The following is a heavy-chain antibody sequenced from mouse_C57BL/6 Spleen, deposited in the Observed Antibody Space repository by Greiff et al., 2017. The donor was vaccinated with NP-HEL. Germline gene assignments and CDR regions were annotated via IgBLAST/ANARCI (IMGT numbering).Heavy chain of an antibody. CDR1: GFTFSSYA. Sequence: EVKVVESGGGLVKPGGSLKLSCAASGFTFSSYAMSWVRQTPEKRLEWVATISDGGSYTYYPDNVKGRFTISRDNAKNNLYLQMSHLKSEDTAMYYCARGGFITTVVGGPWFACWGQGTLVTVSA. CDR2: ISDGGSYT. CDR3: ARGGFITTVVGGPWFAC. J-gene: IGHJ3*01. V-gene: IGHV5-4*03. D-gene: IGHD1-1*01.